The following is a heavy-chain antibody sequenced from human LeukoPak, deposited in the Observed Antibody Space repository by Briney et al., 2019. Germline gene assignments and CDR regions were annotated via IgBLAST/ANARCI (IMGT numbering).Heavy chain of an antibody. D-gene: IGHD3-22*01. J-gene: IGHJ4*02. Sequence: SETLSLTCTVSGYSISSDYYWGWIRQSPGKGLEWIGSIYHTGTTYYNPSLKSRVTISIDTSKNQFSLKLSSVTATDTAVYYCARGLVIVVVTPFGYWGQGTLVTVSS. V-gene: IGHV4-38-2*02. CDR3: ARGLVIVVVTPFGY. CDR1: GYSISSDYY. CDR2: IYHTGTT.